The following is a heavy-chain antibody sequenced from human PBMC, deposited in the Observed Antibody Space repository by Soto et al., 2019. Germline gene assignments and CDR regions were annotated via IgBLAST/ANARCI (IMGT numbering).Heavy chain of an antibody. D-gene: IGHD3-10*01. CDR3: TRDRGDLSPAHLDY. CDR2: IRSKAYGGTT. J-gene: IGHJ4*02. Sequence: GGSLRLSCTASGFTFGDYAMSWFRQAPGKGLEWVGFIRSKAYGGTTEYAASVKGRFTISRDDSKSIAYLQMNSLKTEDTAVYYCTRDRGDLSPAHLDYWGQGTLVTVSS. V-gene: IGHV3-49*03. CDR1: GFTFGDYA.